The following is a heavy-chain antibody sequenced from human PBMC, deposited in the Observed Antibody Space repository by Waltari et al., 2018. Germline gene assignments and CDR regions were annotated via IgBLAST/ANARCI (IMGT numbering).Heavy chain of an antibody. Sequence: QVQLVESGGGVVQPGRSLRLSCAASGLTFSTYVVHWVRQAPGKGLDLLAVMSPDGGLSYYADSVKGRFTISRDNSRNTLFLRMNGLRPDDTAVYFCARDPLPGPPDFFDYWGQGTLVSVSS. CDR1: GLTFSTYV. D-gene: IGHD1-1*01. CDR2: MSPDGGLS. V-gene: IGHV3-30*01. CDR3: ARDPLPGPPDFFDY. J-gene: IGHJ4*02.